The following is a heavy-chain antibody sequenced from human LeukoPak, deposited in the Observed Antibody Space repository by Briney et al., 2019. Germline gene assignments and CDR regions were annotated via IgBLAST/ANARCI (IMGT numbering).Heavy chain of an antibody. V-gene: IGHV3-53*01. D-gene: IGHD3-10*01. J-gene: IGHJ6*03. CDR1: GFTFSSYS. Sequence: GGSLRLSCAASGFTFSSYSMNWVRQAPGKGLEWVSVTYSNGRTYYADSVKGRFTISRDISKNTLYLQMNSLRAEDTAVYYCARVLSGRGSLYDYYYYMDVWGKGTTVTISS. CDR2: TYSNGRT. CDR3: ARVLSGRGSLYDYYYYMDV.